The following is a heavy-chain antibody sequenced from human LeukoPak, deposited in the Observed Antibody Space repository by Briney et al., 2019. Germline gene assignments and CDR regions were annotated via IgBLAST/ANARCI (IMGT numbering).Heavy chain of an antibody. D-gene: IGHD6-13*01. CDR1: GFTFSSYW. Sequence: GGSLRLSCAASGFTFSSYWMSWVRQAPGKGLEWVAHIKQDGSEKYYVDSVKGRFTISRDNAKNSLYLQMNSLRAEDTAVYYCARGLFIAAAGFDYWGQGTLVTVSS. V-gene: IGHV3-7*01. CDR2: IKQDGSEK. CDR3: ARGLFIAAAGFDY. J-gene: IGHJ4*02.